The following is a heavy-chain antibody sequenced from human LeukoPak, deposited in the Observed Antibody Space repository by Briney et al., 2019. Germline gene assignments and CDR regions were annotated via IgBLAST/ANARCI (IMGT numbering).Heavy chain of an antibody. CDR1: GYTFTSHY. D-gene: IGHD3-16*02. J-gene: IGHJ4*02. V-gene: IGHV1-46*01. CDR2: IDPSGGST. Sequence: GASVKASCKASGYTFTSHYTHWVRQAPGQGLEWMGIIDPSGGSTSYSQNFQGRVAMTRDTSTSTVYLELSSLRSEDTAVYYCARGSSLSPFDYWGQGTLVTVSS. CDR3: ARGSSLSPFDY.